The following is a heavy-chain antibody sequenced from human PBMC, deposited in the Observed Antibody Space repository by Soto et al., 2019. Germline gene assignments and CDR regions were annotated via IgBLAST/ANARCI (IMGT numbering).Heavy chain of an antibody. V-gene: IGHV1-69*13. Sequence: ASVKVSCKASGGTFSSYAISWVRQTPGQGLEWMGGIIPIFGTANYAQKFQGRVTITADESTSTAYMELSGLRSEDTAVYYCARVRGYCSGGSCYDWFDPWGQGTLVTVSS. CDR1: GGTFSSYA. CDR3: ARVRGYCSGGSCYDWFDP. D-gene: IGHD2-15*01. CDR2: IIPIFGTA. J-gene: IGHJ5*02.